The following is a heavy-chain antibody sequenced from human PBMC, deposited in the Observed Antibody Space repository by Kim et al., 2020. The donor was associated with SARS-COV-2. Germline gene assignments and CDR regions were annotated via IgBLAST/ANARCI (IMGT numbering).Heavy chain of an antibody. V-gene: IGHV3-7*01. CDR3: ARGGVCNWNGEYYFDY. Sequence: GGSLRLSCAASGFTFSSYCMSWVRQAPGKGLEWVANIKKDGSEKYYVDSVKGRFTISRDNAKNSLYLQMNSLRAADTAVYYCARGGVCNWNGEYYFDYRG. CDR1: GFTFSSYC. D-gene: IGHD1-20*01. J-gene: IGHJ4*01. CDR2: IKKDGSEK.